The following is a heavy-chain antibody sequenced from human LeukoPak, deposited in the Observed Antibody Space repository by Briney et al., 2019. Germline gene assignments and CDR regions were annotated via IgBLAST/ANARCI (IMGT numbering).Heavy chain of an antibody. Sequence: GGSLRLSCAASGFTFSSYAMSWVRQAPGKGLEWVSAISGSGGSTYYADSVKGRFTISRDNSKNALYLQMNSLRAEDTAVYYCAKVGGYHNWFDPWGQGTLVTVSS. CDR2: ISGSGGST. CDR1: GFTFSSYA. CDR3: AKVGGYHNWFDP. V-gene: IGHV3-23*01. J-gene: IGHJ5*02. D-gene: IGHD3-22*01.